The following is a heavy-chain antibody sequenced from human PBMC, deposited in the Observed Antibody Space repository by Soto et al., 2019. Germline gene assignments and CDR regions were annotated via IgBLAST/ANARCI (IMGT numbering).Heavy chain of an antibody. D-gene: IGHD3-22*01. CDR1: GNTFTSYG. Sequence: ALGKVSCKASGNTFTSYGISWVRQAPGHGLEWMGWISAYNGNTNYAQKLQGRVTMTTDTSTSTAYMELRSLRSDDTAVYYCARSVGYYYDSSGYSRVGYFDYWGQGTLVTVS. CDR3: ARSVGYYYDSSGYSRVGYFDY. V-gene: IGHV1-18*04. J-gene: IGHJ4*02. CDR2: ISAYNGNT.